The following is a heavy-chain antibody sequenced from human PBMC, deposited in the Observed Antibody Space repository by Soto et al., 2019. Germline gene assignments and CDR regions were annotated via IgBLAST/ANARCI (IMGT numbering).Heavy chain of an antibody. J-gene: IGHJ4*02. D-gene: IGHD4-4*01. CDR2: ISPDGVNK. Sequence: QVQLEESGGGVVQPGRSLRLSCEASGFTFNTYAIHWVRQAPGKGLEWVSVISPDGVNKHSAESVRGRFVISRDNSKNTVHLEMNRLRLDDTAVYFCARRLTTTVSALGYWGQGSLVNVSS. CDR1: GFTFNTYA. CDR3: ARRLTTTVSALGY. V-gene: IGHV3-30*09.